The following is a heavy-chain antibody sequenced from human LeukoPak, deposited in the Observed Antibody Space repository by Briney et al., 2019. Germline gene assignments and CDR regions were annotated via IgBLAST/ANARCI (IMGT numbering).Heavy chain of an antibody. CDR1: GYSFTDHF. CDR3: ARAVRGVVVVPAATIGRDYYYYMDV. V-gene: IGHV1-2*02. CDR2: INPNRDAT. Sequence: ASVKVSCKASGYSFTDHFIHWVRHTPGQGLEWMGWINPNRDATTYAQKFQGRVTMTRDTSISTVYMELSRLRSEDTAVYYCARAVRGVVVVPAATIGRDYYYYMDVWGKGTTVTVSS. D-gene: IGHD2-2*01. J-gene: IGHJ6*03.